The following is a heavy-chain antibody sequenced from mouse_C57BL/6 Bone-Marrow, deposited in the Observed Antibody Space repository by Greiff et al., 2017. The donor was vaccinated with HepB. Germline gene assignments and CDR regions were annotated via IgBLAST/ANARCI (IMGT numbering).Heavy chain of an antibody. CDR1: GYTFTSYW. Sequence: VQLQQPGAELVKPGASVKLSCKASGYTFTSYWMQWLKQRPGQGLEWIGEIDPSDSYTNSNQNFKGKATLTVDTSSSTAYMQLSSLTSEDSAVYYCASSSYLVTTRDYWGKGTLVTVSA. CDR2: IDPSDSYT. V-gene: IGHV1-50*01. J-gene: IGHJ3*01. D-gene: IGHD2-5*01. CDR3: ASSSYLVTTRDY.